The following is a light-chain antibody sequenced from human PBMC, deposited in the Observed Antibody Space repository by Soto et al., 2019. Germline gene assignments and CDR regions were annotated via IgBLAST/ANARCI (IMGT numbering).Light chain of an antibody. CDR2: EVV. CDR1: KNDIGVYDF. CDR3: CSYAGSYTYV. J-gene: IGLJ1*01. Sequence: QSVLTQPPSASGSPGQSVTISCTGTKNDIGVYDFVSWYQHHPGKAPRLIIYEVVQRPSGVPDRFSGSKSGNTASLTISGLQAEDEADYSCCSYAGSYTYVFGTGTKLTVL. V-gene: IGLV2-8*01.